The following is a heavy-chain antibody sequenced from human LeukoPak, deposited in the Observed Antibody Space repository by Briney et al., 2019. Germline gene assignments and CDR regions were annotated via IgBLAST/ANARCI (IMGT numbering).Heavy chain of an antibody. CDR1: GFTFSSSW. D-gene: IGHD2-2*01. CDR2: IKQDGTEE. CDR3: ARDPCHGALDY. J-gene: IGHJ4*02. Sequence: GGSLRLSCAASGFTFSSSWMSWVRRAPGKGLEWVANIKQDGTEEYYVDSVRGRFSISKDNAKNSLYLQMNSLRAEDTAVYYCARDPCHGALDYWGKGALVTVSS. V-gene: IGHV3-7*03.